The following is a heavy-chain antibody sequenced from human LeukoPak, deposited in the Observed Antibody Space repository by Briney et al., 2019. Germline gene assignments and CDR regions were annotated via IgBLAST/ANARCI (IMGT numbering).Heavy chain of an antibody. CDR2: FCSGGST. V-gene: IGHV4-39*07. J-gene: IGHJ5*02. D-gene: IGHD3-10*01. CDR3: ARGPLVYRESTTYNWFDP. CDR1: GGSITTSGYC. Sequence: SETLSLTCTVSGGSITTSGYCWGWIRQVPGKGLEWMGSFCSGGSTYYHPSLKSRLTILVDTFKNQLSLKVRSVTAADTAVYYCARGPLVYRESTTYNWFDPWGQGTLVTVSS.